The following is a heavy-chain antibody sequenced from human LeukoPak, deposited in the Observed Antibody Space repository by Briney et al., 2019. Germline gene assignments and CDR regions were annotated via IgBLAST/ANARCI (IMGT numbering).Heavy chain of an antibody. D-gene: IGHD5-18*01. V-gene: IGHV4-59*01. CDR1: GGSISNYY. CDR3: ARIVPYNYGYVDY. CDR2: VYYSGTT. J-gene: IGHJ4*02. Sequence: SETLSLTCTVSGGSISNYYWSWIRQPPGKGLEWTGYVYYSGTTNYNSSLRGRVTISVDTSKNQLSLKLNSVTTADTAVYYCARIVPYNYGYVDYWGQGTLVTVSS.